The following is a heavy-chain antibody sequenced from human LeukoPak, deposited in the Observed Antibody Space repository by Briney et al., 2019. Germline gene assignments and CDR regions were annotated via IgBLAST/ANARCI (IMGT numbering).Heavy chain of an antibody. CDR2: IHPNSGGT. V-gene: IGHV1-2*02. Sequence: ASVKVSCKASGYSFTGYYMHWVRQAPGQGLEWMGWIHPNSGGTNYAQKFQGRVTMTRDTSISTAYLDLSRLRSDDTAVYYCARVVVRDANNYKDYWGQGTLVTVSS. CDR3: ARVVVRDANNYKDY. D-gene: IGHD5-24*01. CDR1: GYSFTGYY. J-gene: IGHJ4*02.